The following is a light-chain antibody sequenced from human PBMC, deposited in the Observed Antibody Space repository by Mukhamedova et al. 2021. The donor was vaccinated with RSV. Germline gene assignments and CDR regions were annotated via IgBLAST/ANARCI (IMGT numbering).Light chain of an antibody. CDR2: DAA. CDR1: QDINNY. CDR3: QQYDSLSSIT. Sequence: VTITCQASQDINNYLNWYQQKPGKAPKLLIYDAANLETGVPSRFSGSGSGTDFTFTISSLQPEDIATYYCQQYDSLSSITFGQGT. V-gene: IGKV1-33*01. J-gene: IGKJ5*01.